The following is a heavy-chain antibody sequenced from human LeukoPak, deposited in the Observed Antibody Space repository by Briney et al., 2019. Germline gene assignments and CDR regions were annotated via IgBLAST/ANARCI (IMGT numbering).Heavy chain of an antibody. J-gene: IGHJ4*02. CDR1: GFTFSGSA. Sequence: GGSLRLSCAASGFTFSGSAMHWVRQASGKGLEWVGRIRSKANNDATAYAASVKGRFTISRDDSKNTAYLQLNSLKTEDTAVYYCTRPDDYGDYWGQGTLVTVSS. CDR3: TRPDDYGDY. CDR2: IRSKANNDAT. V-gene: IGHV3-73*01.